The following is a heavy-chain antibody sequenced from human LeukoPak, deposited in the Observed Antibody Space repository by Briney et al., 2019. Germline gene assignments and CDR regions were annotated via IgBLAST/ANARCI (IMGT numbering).Heavy chain of an antibody. Sequence: GGSLRLSCAASGFTFSSYWMSWVRQAPGKGLEWVANIKQDGSEKYYVDSVKGRFTISRDNAKNSLYLHMDNLRAEDTAVYYCARGPYSNYVYYYYYMDVWGKGTTVTVSS. J-gene: IGHJ6*03. CDR3: ARGPYSNYVYYYYYMDV. D-gene: IGHD4-11*01. CDR2: IKQDGSEK. V-gene: IGHV3-7*03. CDR1: GFTFSSYW.